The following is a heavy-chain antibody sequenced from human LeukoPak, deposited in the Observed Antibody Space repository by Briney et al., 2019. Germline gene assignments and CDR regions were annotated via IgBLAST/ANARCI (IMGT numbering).Heavy chain of an antibody. CDR1: GYTFTVYH. Sequence: GASVKVSCKASGYTFTVYHMHWVRQAPGQGLEWMGIINPSGGSTSYAQKLQGRVTMTRDTSTSTVYMELSSLRSEDTAVYYCARETEMANPDYWGQGTLVTVSS. J-gene: IGHJ4*02. CDR2: INPSGGST. D-gene: IGHD5-24*01. CDR3: ARETEMANPDY. V-gene: IGHV1-46*04.